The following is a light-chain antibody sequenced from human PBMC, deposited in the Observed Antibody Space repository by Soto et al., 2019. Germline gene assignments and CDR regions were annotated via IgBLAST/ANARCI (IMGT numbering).Light chain of an antibody. CDR1: QTTSNSV. CDR2: DAS. Sequence: EIVFTRSPGTRSWCPGERATLXWRASQTTSNSVNAWYQQQPGQAPRLLTSDASRRAHGSPDRFSGSGSATDFTLPISRLEPDDFAVYYCQQYGSTPRTFGQGTKVDIK. J-gene: IGKJ1*01. CDR3: QQYGSTPRT. V-gene: IGKV3-20*01.